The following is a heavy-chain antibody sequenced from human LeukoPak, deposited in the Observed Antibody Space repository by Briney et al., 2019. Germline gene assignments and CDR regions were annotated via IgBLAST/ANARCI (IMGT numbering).Heavy chain of an antibody. V-gene: IGHV1-18*01. CDR1: GYTFTNYG. CDR2: ISAYNGNT. J-gene: IGHJ4*02. D-gene: IGHD2-2*01. CDR3: VRDIGVTYQGTYFAH. Sequence: SVKLSCKTSGYTFTNYGISWVGQAAAQGPEGVGWISAYNGNTNYAHKIQGRVTMITDKSTTTVHMESRSLSSDEQAILYRVRDIGVTYQGTYFAHWGQRTLDTVPS.